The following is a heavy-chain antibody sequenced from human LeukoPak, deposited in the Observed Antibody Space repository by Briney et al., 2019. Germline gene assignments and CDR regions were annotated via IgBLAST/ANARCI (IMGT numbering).Heavy chain of an antibody. Sequence: PGGSLRLSCAASGFTFSSYEMNWVRQAPGKGLEWVSYISSSGSTIYYASSVKGRFAITRDNAKNSLYLQMNSLRAEDTAVYYCARLRDRRNFDYWGQGTLVTVSP. CDR3: ARLRDRRNFDY. CDR1: GFTFSSYE. V-gene: IGHV3-48*03. D-gene: IGHD4-17*01. J-gene: IGHJ4*02. CDR2: ISSSGSTI.